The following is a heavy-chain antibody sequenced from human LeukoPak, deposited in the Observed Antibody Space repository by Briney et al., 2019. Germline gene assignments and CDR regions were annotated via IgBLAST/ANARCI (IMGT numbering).Heavy chain of an antibody. D-gene: IGHD3-10*01. J-gene: IGHJ4*02. CDR3: ARDLSILWYGELCR. CDR1: GYTFTTYV. CDR2: INADKGNT. Sequence: ASVKVSCKASGYTFTTYVRHWLRQAPGQRLEWMGWINADKGNTKYSQKFQGRLTITRDTSASTAYMELSSLSSEDTAVYYCARDLSILWYGELCRWGQGTLVTVSS. V-gene: IGHV1-3*01.